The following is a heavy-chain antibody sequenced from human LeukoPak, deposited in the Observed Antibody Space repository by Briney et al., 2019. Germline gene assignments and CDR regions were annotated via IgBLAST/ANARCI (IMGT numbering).Heavy chain of an antibody. CDR2: IGTASDT. CDR1: GSTFSSFD. V-gene: IGHV3-13*01. CDR3: ARGPPRRKYYYMDV. J-gene: IGHJ6*03. Sequence: GGSLRLSCAASGSTFSSFDMNWVRQPTGQGLEWVSTIGTASDTYYPGSVEGRFALSRDNAKISLYLPMNSLTAGDTAVYYCARGPPRRKYYYMDVWGKRATVTVSS. D-gene: IGHD5-24*01.